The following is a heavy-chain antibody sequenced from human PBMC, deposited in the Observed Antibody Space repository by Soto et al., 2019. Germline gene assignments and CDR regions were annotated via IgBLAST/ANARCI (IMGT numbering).Heavy chain of an antibody. J-gene: IGHJ4*02. Sequence: PGGSLRLSCAASGFTFSSYSMNWVRQAPGKGLEWVSSISSSSSYIYYADSVKGRFTISRDNAKNSLYLQMNSLRAEDTAVYYCARDYGGSYSGLADYWGQGTLVTVSS. CDR1: GFTFSSYS. CDR2: ISSSSSYI. CDR3: ARDYGGSYSGLADY. D-gene: IGHD1-26*01. V-gene: IGHV3-21*01.